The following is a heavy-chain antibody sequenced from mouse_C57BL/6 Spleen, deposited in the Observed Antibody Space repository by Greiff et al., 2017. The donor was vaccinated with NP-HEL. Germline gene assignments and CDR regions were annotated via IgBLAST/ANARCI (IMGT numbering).Heavy chain of an antibody. CDR3: ARKMLYGNYDYDAMDY. CDR2: INPNNGGT. CDR1: GYTFTDYH. D-gene: IGHD2-1*01. V-gene: IGHV1-18*01. Sequence: EVQLQQSGPDLVKPGASVKIPCKASGYTFTDYHMDWVKQSHGKSLEWIGDINPNNGGTIYNQKFKGKATLTVDKSSSTAYMELRSLTSEDTAVYYWARKMLYGNYDYDAMDYWGQGTSVTVSS. J-gene: IGHJ4*01.